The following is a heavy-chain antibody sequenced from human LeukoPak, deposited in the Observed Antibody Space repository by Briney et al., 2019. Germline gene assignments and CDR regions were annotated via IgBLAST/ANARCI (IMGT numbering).Heavy chain of an antibody. J-gene: IGHJ4*02. CDR2: INHSGST. CDR1: GGSFSGYY. Sequence: SETLSLTCAVYGGSFSGYYWSWIRPPPGKGLEWIGEINHSGSTNYNPSLKSRVTISVDTSKNRFSLKLSSVTAADTAVYYCARGSWGYYDSSGYYRPSPLFDYWGQGTLVTVSS. CDR3: ARGSWGYYDSSGYYRPSPLFDY. V-gene: IGHV4-34*01. D-gene: IGHD3-22*01.